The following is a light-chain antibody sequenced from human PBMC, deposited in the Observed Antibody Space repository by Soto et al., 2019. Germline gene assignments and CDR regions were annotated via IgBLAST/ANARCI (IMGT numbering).Light chain of an antibody. Sequence: QSALTQPASVSGSPGQSITISCTGTRSDVGGYNYVSWYQQHPGKAPKLMIYDVSNRPSVVSNRFSGSKSGNTASLTISGLQAEDEADYYCSAYTSSSTPPVVFGGGTKLTVL. CDR2: DVS. V-gene: IGLV2-14*01. J-gene: IGLJ2*01. CDR3: SAYTSSSTPPVV. CDR1: RSDVGGYNY.